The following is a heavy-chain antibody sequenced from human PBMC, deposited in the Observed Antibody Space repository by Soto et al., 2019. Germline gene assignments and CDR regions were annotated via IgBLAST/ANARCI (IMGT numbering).Heavy chain of an antibody. D-gene: IGHD3-22*01. V-gene: IGHV3-23*01. CDR1: GFTFSSYA. CDR3: AKDSGYDSSGYYYFDY. J-gene: IGHJ4*02. CDR2: ISGSGGST. Sequence: PGGSLRLSCAASGFTFSSYAMSWVRQAPGKGLEWVSAISGSGGSTYYADSVKGLFTISGDNSKNTLYLQMNSLRAEDTAVYYCAKDSGYDSSGYYYFDYWGQGTLVTVSS.